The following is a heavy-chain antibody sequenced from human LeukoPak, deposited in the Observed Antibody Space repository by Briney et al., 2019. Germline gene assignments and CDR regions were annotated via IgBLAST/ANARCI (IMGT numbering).Heavy chain of an antibody. D-gene: IGHD3-10*01. CDR2: ISGRGGST. Sequence: GGSLRLSCAVSGLTLSNYGMSWVRQAPGKGLEWVAGISGRGGSTYYADSVKGRFTISRDNPKNTLYLQMNSLRAEDTAVYFCAKRGVVIRVILVGFHKEAYYFDSWGQGALVTVSS. J-gene: IGHJ4*02. V-gene: IGHV3-23*01. CDR3: AKRGVVIRVILVGFHKEAYYFDS. CDR1: GLTLSNYG.